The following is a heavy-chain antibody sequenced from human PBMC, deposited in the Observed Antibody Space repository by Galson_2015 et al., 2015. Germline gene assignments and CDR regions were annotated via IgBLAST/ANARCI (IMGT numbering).Heavy chain of an antibody. CDR3: ARQYSGGFRN. CDR1: GDSVSSNSAA. V-gene: IGHV6-1*01. CDR2: TSYRSKWDN. D-gene: IGHD1-26*01. J-gene: IGHJ4*02. Sequence: CAISGDSVSSNSAAWNWIRQFPSRGLEWLGRTSYRSKWDNDYAVSVQSRITINPDTSKNQFSLLLNSVTHEDTAVYYCARQYSGGFRNWGQGTLVTVSS.